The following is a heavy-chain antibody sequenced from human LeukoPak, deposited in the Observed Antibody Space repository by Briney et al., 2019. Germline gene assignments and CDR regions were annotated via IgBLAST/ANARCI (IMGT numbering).Heavy chain of an antibody. Sequence: GGSLRLSCAASGFTFSTYWMHWVRQAPGKGLVWVSRINSDGSSTNYADSVKGRFTISRDNSKNTLYLQMNSLRAEDTAVYYCAKAPFTFGGVIAADAFDIWGQGTMVTVSS. D-gene: IGHD3-16*02. J-gene: IGHJ3*02. V-gene: IGHV3-74*01. CDR3: AKAPFTFGGVIAADAFDI. CDR2: INSDGSST. CDR1: GFTFSTYW.